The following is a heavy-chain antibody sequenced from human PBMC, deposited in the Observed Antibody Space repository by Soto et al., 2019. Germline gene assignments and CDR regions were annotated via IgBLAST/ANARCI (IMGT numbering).Heavy chain of an antibody. Sequence: ASVKVSCKASGGTFSSYAISWVRQAPGQGLEWMGGIIPIFGTANYAQKFQGRVTITADESTSTAYMELSSLRSEDTAVYYCASRKYSSWTSFDYWGQGTLVTVSS. CDR3: ASRKYSSWTSFDY. CDR1: GGTFSSYA. D-gene: IGHD6-13*01. V-gene: IGHV1-69*13. CDR2: IIPIFGTA. J-gene: IGHJ4*02.